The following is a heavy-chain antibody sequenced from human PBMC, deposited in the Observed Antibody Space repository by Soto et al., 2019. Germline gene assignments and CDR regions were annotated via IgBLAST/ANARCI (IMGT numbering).Heavy chain of an antibody. CDR3: ARDCSGGSCYYERLGGMDV. D-gene: IGHD2-15*01. CDR2: IIPIFGTA. CDR1: GGTFSSYA. V-gene: IGHV1-69*01. J-gene: IGHJ6*02. Sequence: QVQLVQSGAEVKKPGSSVKVSCKASGGTFSSYAISWVRQAPGQGLEWMGGIIPIFGTANYAQKFQGRVTITTSESTSTAYMGLSSLRSEDTAVYYWARDCSGGSCYYERLGGMDVWGHGTTVTVSS.